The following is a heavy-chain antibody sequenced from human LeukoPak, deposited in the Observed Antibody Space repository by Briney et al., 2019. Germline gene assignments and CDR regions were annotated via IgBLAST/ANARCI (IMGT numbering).Heavy chain of an antibody. J-gene: IGHJ4*02. D-gene: IGHD3-10*01. Sequence: GASVKVSCKASGYSFTTYIINWVRQAPGQGLEWMGRINTNTGNPTNAQAFTGRFVFSVDTSVSTAYLQISSLKAEDTAVYYCARDRGITMVRGDFDYWGQGALVTVSS. CDR2: INTNTGNP. V-gene: IGHV7-4-1*02. CDR1: GYSFTTYI. CDR3: ARDRGITMVRGDFDY.